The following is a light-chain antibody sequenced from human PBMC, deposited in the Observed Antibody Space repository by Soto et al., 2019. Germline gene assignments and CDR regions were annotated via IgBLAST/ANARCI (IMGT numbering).Light chain of an antibody. J-gene: IGKJ4*01. Sequence: DVEMTQSPASLSASVGDTVTIACRTSQSVTTYLNWYQQKPGKAPKLLIYGASRLHSGVPLRFSGSGSGTDFALTITNLQPEDFGTYYCQQSFKTPLPFGGGTKVEIK. V-gene: IGKV1-39*01. CDR3: QQSFKTPLP. CDR2: GAS. CDR1: QSVTTY.